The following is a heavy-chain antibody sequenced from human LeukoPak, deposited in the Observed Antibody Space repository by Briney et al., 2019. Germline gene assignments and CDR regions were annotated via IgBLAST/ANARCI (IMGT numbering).Heavy chain of an antibody. CDR2: ISDIGSI. J-gene: IGHJ6*02. D-gene: IGHD6-13*01. CDR1: GGSLSSYY. CDR3: ARGGGVSSSWYGGKGMDV. Sequence: SETLSLTCTVSGGSLSSYYWSWIRQPPGKGLEWIAYISDIGSINYNPSLKSRVTISLDTSKNQFSLKLSSVTAADTAVYYCARGGGVSSSWYGGKGMDVWGQGTTVTVSS. V-gene: IGHV4-59*12.